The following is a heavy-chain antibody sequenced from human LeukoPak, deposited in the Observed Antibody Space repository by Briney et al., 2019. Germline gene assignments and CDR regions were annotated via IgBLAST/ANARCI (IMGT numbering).Heavy chain of an antibody. V-gene: IGHV3-23*01. D-gene: IGHD3-22*01. CDR2: ISGSGGST. CDR1: GFTFSSYA. J-gene: IGHJ4*02. Sequence: GGSLRLSCAASGFTFSSYAMSWVRQAPGKGLEWVSAISGSGGSTYYADSVKGRFTIPRDNSKNTLYLQMNSLRAEDTAVYYSAGSSGYYYEGPLDYWGQGTLVTVSS. CDR3: AGSSGYYYEGPLDY.